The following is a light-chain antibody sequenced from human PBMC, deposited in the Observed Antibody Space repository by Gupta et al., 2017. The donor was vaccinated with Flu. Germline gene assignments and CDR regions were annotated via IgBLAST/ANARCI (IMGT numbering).Light chain of an antibody. V-gene: IGKV1-39*01. J-gene: IGKJ3*01. Sequence: DLQMTLPPSSLSASVGDRVTITCRASQSISSYLNWYQQKPGKAPKLLIYAASSVQSGVPSRFSGSGSGTDFTLTISSLQPEDFATYYCQQSDSTPYTLGPGTKLDIQ. CDR2: AAS. CDR3: QQSDSTPYT. CDR1: QSISSY.